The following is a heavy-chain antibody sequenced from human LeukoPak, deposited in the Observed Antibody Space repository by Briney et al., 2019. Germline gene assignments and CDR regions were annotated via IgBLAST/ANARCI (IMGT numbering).Heavy chain of an antibody. CDR2: INSDGSST. Sequence: GGSLRLSCAASGFTFSSYWMHWVRQAPGKGLVWVPRINSDGSSTTYADSVKGRFTISRDNAKNTVYLQMNSLRVEDSAVYYCASDRGGWTTWGQGTLITVSS. D-gene: IGHD3-10*01. CDR1: GFTFSSYW. CDR3: ASDRGGWTT. J-gene: IGHJ5*02. V-gene: IGHV3-74*01.